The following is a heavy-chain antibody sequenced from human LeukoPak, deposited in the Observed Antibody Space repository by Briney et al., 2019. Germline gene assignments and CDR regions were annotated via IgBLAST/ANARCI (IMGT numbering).Heavy chain of an antibody. V-gene: IGHV3-33*01. D-gene: IGHD3-9*01. Sequence: GRSLRLSCAASGFTFSNYGMHWVHQAPGKGLEWVAIIWYDGSNKYYADSVKGRFTISRDNSKNTLYLQINSLRAEDTAVYYCTRDLTIRYFDWSPDYWGQGTLVTVSS. CDR2: IWYDGSNK. J-gene: IGHJ4*02. CDR3: TRDLTIRYFDWSPDY. CDR1: GFTFSNYG.